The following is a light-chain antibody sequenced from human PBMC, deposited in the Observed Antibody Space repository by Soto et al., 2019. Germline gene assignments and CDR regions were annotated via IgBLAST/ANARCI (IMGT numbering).Light chain of an antibody. J-gene: IGKJ2*01. CDR3: QQRSNWPPGYT. Sequence: EIVLTQSPATLSLSPGERATLSCRASQSVRNYLAWYQQKPGQAPRLLIYDASSRAIGIPARFSGSGSGTEFPLTISSLEPEDFAVYYCQQRSNWPPGYTFGQGTKLEIK. CDR1: QSVRNY. V-gene: IGKV3-11*01. CDR2: DAS.